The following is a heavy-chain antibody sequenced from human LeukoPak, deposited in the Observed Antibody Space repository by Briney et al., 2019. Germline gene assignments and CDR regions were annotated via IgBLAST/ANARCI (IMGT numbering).Heavy chain of an antibody. CDR3: TTDTPLYGCYGT. D-gene: IGHD5-12*01. J-gene: IGHJ5*02. CDR1: ASTFSNAW. Sequence: GGSLRLSCAASASTFSNAWMSWVRQAPGKGLEWVGRIKSKTDGGTTDYAAPVKGRFTISSVDSKNTLYLQMNSLKTQCTAVYYCTTDTPLYGCYGTWGQGTLVTVSS. V-gene: IGHV3-15*01. CDR2: IKSKTDGGTT.